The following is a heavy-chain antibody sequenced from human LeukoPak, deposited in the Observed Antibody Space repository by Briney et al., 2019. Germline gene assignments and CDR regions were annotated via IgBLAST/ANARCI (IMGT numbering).Heavy chain of an antibody. J-gene: IGHJ4*02. Sequence: PGRSLRLSCAASGFTFSSYAMHWVRQAPGRGLEWVAVISYDGSNKYYADSVKGRFTIPRDNSKNTLYLQMNSLRAEDTAVYYCARELYGSGSYSLDYWGQGTLVTVSS. D-gene: IGHD3-10*01. CDR3: ARELYGSGSYSLDY. V-gene: IGHV3-30*04. CDR2: ISYDGSNK. CDR1: GFTFSSYA.